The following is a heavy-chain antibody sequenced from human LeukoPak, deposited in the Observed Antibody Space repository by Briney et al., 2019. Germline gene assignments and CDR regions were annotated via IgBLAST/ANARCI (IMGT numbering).Heavy chain of an antibody. D-gene: IGHD3-22*01. CDR3: AKDREMVVVKDAFDI. CDR2: IRYDGSNK. V-gene: IGHV3-30*02. Sequence: GGSLRLSCAASGFTFSSYGMHWVRRAPGKGLEWVAFIRYDGSNKYYADSVKGRFTISRDNSKNTLYLQMNSLRAEDTAVYYCAKDREMVVVKDAFDIWGQGTMVTVSS. CDR1: GFTFSSYG. J-gene: IGHJ3*02.